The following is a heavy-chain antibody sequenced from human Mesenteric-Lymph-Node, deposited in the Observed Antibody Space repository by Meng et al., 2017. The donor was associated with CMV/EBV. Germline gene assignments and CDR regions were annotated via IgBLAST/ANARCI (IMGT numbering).Heavy chain of an antibody. CDR1: GDSVSSNSAA. CDR2: TYYRSKWYT. D-gene: IGHD3-10*01. V-gene: IGHV6-1*01. J-gene: IGHJ4*02. Sequence: SQTLSLTGAIAGDSVSSNSAAWNWIRQSPSRGLEWLGRTYYRSKWYTDYAASVNSRITINPDTSKNQFSLQLNSVTPEDTAVYYCARRAPGTAVRGAFDYWGQGTLVTVSS. CDR3: ARRAPGTAVRGAFDY.